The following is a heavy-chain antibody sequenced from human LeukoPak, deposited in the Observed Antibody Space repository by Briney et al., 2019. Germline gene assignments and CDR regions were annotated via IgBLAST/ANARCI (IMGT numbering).Heavy chain of an antibody. CDR1: EYSFVGYG. J-gene: IGHJ4*02. V-gene: IGHV1-18*01. CDR3: AREHSSSWDQFDY. CDR2: FNPENGNT. D-gene: IGHD6-13*01. Sequence: ASVKVSCKASEYSFVGYGITWVRQAPGQGLEWMGWFNPENGNTNYAQKVQGRVTMTADTSTSTSYMELRSLRSDDTAVYYCAREHSSSWDQFDYWGQGTLVTVSS.